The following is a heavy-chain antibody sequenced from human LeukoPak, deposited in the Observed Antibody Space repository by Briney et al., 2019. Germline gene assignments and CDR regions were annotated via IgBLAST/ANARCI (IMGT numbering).Heavy chain of an antibody. CDR2: IDHTGST. V-gene: IGHV4-59*01. CDR3: ARGRVSSSSWQSVYYYYLYMDV. Sequence: SETLSLTCSVSGDSISMYYWNWIRQSPGKGLERIGYIDHTGSTNYNPSLNSRVTISRDTSTNHFSLKLSSVTAADTAVYFCARGRVSSSSWQSVYYYYLYMDVWGKGSTVTVSS. D-gene: IGHD6-13*01. CDR1: GDSISMYY. J-gene: IGHJ6*03.